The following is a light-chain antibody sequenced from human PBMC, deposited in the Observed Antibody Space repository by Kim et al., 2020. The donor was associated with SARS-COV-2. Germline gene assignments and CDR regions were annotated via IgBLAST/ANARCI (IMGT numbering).Light chain of an antibody. CDR1: QSISNY. CDR3: QQCKGAPWT. J-gene: IGKJ1*01. V-gene: IGKV1-27*01. Sequence: AAMGDKVTITCRARQSISNYFAWYQQKPGNFPKLLFYAASALRSGVPSRFSGSGSGTDFTLTITRLQPEDVAVYYCQQCKGAPWTFGHGTKVDIK. CDR2: AAS.